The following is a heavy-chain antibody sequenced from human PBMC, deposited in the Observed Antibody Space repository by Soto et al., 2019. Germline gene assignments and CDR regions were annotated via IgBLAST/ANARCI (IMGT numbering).Heavy chain of an antibody. V-gene: IGHV2-5*02. J-gene: IGHJ4*02. Sequence: QITLKESGPTLVKPTQTLTLTCTFSGVSLSTNGVGVGWIRQPPGKALEWLALIYWDDDKHYSPALKNRLTVTKDSSKKQVVLTMTNMDPVDTATYFCAQSKTWVDYFDYWGQGALVTVSS. CDR2: IYWDDDK. D-gene: IGHD1-26*01. CDR3: AQSKTWVDYFDY. CDR1: GVSLSTNGVG.